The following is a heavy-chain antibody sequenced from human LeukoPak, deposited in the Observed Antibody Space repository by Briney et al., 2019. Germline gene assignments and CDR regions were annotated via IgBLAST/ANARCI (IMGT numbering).Heavy chain of an antibody. CDR2: IYYSGST. D-gene: IGHD2-2*02. J-gene: IGHJ6*03. Sequence: SETLSLTCTVSGGSISSSSYYWGWIRQPPGKGLEWIGSIYYSGSTYYNPSLKSRVTISVDTSKNQFSLKLSSMTAADTAVYYCASLVYCSSTSCYNYYYYYMDVWGKGTTVTVSS. CDR1: GGSISSSSYY. V-gene: IGHV4-39*01. CDR3: ASLVYCSSTSCYNYYYYYMDV.